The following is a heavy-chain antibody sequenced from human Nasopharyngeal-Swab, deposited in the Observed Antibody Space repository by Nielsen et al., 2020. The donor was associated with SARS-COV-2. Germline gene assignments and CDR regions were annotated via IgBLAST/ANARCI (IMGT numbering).Heavy chain of an antibody. CDR2: IIPILGIA. J-gene: IGHJ5*02. V-gene: IGHV1-69*04. CDR1: GGTFSSYA. CDR3: ARNDIAVAGTAWFDP. Sequence: SVKVSCKASGGTFSSYAISWVRQAPGQGLEWMGRIIPILGIANHAQKFQGRVTITADKSTSTAYMELSSLRSEDTAVYYCARNDIAVAGTAWFDPWGQGTLVTVSS. D-gene: IGHD6-19*01.